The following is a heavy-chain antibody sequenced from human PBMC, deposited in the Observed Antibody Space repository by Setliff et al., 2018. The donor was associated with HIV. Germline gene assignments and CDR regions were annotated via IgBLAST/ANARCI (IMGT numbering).Heavy chain of an antibody. J-gene: IGHJ5*02. D-gene: IGHD3-10*01. CDR3: ARDRHSSGLGSYGP. V-gene: IGHV4-61*02. Sequence: SETLSLTCTISGGSISSGNYYGSWIRQPAGKGLEWIGRIYTSGSTNYNPSLKSRVTISVDTSRNQFSLKLTSVTAADTAVYYCARDRHSSGLGSYGPWGPGTLVTVSS. CDR1: GGSISSGNYY. CDR2: IYTSGST.